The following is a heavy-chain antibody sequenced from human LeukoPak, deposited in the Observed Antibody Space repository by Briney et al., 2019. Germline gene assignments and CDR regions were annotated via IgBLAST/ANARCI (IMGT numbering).Heavy chain of an antibody. D-gene: IGHD2-15*01. Sequence: PGGSLRLSCAASGFTFNSYAMHRVRQAPGKGLEGVAGIPYDGSNKYYADSVKGRFTISRDNSKHTLYLQMTSVKAEDTAVYYCARVAPYDFWGQGTLVTVSS. CDR3: ARVAPYDF. CDR1: GFTFNSYA. J-gene: IGHJ4*02. CDR2: IPYDGSNK. V-gene: IGHV3-30-3*01.